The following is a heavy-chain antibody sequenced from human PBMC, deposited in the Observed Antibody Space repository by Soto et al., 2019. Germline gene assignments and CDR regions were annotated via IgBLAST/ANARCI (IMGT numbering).Heavy chain of an antibody. V-gene: IGHV5-51*01. Sequence: PGESLKISCKGSGYSFTSYWIGWVRQMPGKGLEWMGIIYPGDSDTRYSPSFQGQVTISADKSISTAYLQWSSLKASDTAMYYCARHGAAVDGLYGMDVWGQGTTVTVSS. D-gene: IGHD6-19*01. J-gene: IGHJ6*02. CDR2: IYPGDSDT. CDR3: ARHGAAVDGLYGMDV. CDR1: GYSFTSYW.